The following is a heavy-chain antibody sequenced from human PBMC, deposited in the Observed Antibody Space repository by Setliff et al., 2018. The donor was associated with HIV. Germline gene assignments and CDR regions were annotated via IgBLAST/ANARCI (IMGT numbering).Heavy chain of an antibody. J-gene: IGHJ4*02. CDR1: GGSFSDYY. Sequence: PSETLSLTCAVYGGSFSDYYWTWIRQSPGKGLEWIGEINHRGSTNYNPSLKSRVTVSVDTSKNKFSLKLGSVTAADTAVYYSARTKADGYNGVFDSWGQGTLVTVSS. CDR2: INHRGST. V-gene: IGHV4-34*01. CDR3: ARTKADGYNGVFDS. D-gene: IGHD5-12*01.